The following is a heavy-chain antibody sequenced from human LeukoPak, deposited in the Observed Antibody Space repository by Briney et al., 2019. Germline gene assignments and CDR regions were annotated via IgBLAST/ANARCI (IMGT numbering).Heavy chain of an antibody. D-gene: IGHD5-18*01. CDR1: GGSFSGYY. CDR2: INHSGST. CDR3: ARKQRSSPFDY. J-gene: IGHJ4*02. Sequence: SETLSLTCAVYGGSFSGYYWSWIRQPPGEGLEWIGEINHSGSTNYNPSLKSRVTISVDTSKNQFSLKLSSVTAADTAVYYCARKQRSSPFDYWGQGTLVTVSS. V-gene: IGHV4-34*01.